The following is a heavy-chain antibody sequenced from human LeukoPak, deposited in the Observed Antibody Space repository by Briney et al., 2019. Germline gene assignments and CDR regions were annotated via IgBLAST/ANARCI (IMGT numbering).Heavy chain of an antibody. J-gene: IGHJ5*02. CDR3: SLGTGPFDP. CDR2: IYYSGST. D-gene: IGHD7-27*01. Sequence: SQTLSLTCTVSGGFISGGGYYWTWIRQRPGKGLEYIGYIYYSGSTYYNPSLGSRIAISIDTSNNRFSLDLTSVTAADTAVYYCSLGTGPFDPWGQGIMVTVSS. V-gene: IGHV4-31*03. CDR1: GGFISGGGYY.